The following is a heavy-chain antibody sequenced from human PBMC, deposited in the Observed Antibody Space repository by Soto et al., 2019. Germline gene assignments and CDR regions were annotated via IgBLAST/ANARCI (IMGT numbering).Heavy chain of an antibody. D-gene: IGHD3-10*01. Sequence: GASVKVSCKASGGTFSSYAISWVRQAPGQGLEWMGGIIPIFGTANYAQKFQGRVTITADESTSTAYMELSSLRSEDTAVYYCARDHYGSGSYGYYYYYGMDVWGRGTTVTVSS. CDR2: IIPIFGTA. V-gene: IGHV1-69*13. CDR1: GGTFSSYA. J-gene: IGHJ6*02. CDR3: ARDHYGSGSYGYYYYYGMDV.